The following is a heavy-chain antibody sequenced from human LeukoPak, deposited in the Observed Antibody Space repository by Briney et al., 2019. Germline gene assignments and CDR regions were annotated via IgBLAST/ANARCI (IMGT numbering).Heavy chain of an antibody. CDR3: ARDPPSDPLPFDY. J-gene: IGHJ4*02. V-gene: IGHV3-21*01. D-gene: IGHD1-26*01. CDR1: GFTFSSYS. CDR2: ISTGSSYI. Sequence: GGSLRLSCAASGFTFSSYSMNWVRQAPGKGLEWVSSISTGSSYIYYADSVKGRFTISRDNAKNSLYLQMNSRRAEDTAVYYCARDPPSDPLPFDYWGQGTLVTVSS.